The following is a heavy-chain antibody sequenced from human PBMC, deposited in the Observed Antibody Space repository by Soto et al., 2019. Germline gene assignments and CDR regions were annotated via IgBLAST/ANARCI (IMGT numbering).Heavy chain of an antibody. CDR3: ARGVMVRGVIGYYYYGMDV. CDR1: GGTFSSYA. V-gene: IGHV1-69*06. D-gene: IGHD3-10*01. Sequence: SVKVSCKASGGTFSSYAISWVRQAPGQGLEWMGGIIPIFGTANYAQKFQGRVTITVDKSTSTAYMELSSLRSEDTAVYYCARGVMVRGVIGYYYYGMDVWGQGTTVTVSS. J-gene: IGHJ6*02. CDR2: IIPIFGTA.